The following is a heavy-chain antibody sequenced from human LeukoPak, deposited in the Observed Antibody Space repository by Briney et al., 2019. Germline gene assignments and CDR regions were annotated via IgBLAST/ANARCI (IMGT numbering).Heavy chain of an antibody. V-gene: IGHV3-9*01. CDR2: ISWNSGSI. D-gene: IGHD3-10*01. Sequence: GGSLRLSCAASGFTFDDYAMYWVRQAPGKGLEWVSGISWNSGSIGYADSVKGRFTISRDNAMNSLYLQMNSLRAEDTALYYCARCYGSGSCVFDYWGQGTLVTVSS. CDR1: GFTFDDYA. J-gene: IGHJ4*02. CDR3: ARCYGSGSCVFDY.